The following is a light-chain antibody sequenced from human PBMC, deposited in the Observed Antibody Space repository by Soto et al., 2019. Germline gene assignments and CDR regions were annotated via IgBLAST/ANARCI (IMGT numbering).Light chain of an antibody. J-gene: IGKJ1*01. V-gene: IGKV3-20*01. CDR1: QSISSTF. Sequence: EIVLTQSPGTLSLSPGESATLSCRASQSISSTFLAWYQHKPGQAPRVVIYGASRRATGIPDRFSGSGSGTDFPLTIRRLEPEDFALYYCQQYDSSWTFGQGTKVEMK. CDR3: QQYDSSWT. CDR2: GAS.